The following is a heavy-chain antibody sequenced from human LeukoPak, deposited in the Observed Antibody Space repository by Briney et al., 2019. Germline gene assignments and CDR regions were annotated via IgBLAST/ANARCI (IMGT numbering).Heavy chain of an antibody. CDR2: INPGNGDT. Sequence: ASVKVSCKTSGYSFTSQDMHWVRQAPGQSLEWMGCINPGNGDTKYSQEFQGRVTITRDTSATTAYMELSSLRSDDMAVYYCAINLVRREPFFDYWGQGTLVTVSS. V-gene: IGHV1-3*03. D-gene: IGHD3-10*01. CDR1: GYSFTSQD. J-gene: IGHJ4*02. CDR3: AINLVRREPFFDY.